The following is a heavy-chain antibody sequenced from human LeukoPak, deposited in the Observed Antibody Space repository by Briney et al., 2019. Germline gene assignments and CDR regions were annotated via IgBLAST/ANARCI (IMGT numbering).Heavy chain of an antibody. Sequence: PSETLSLTCSVAGGSVSSYFWSWIRQPAGKGLEWTGRIYSSGTTNYNPSLKSRVTMSVDTSKNQFSLKLSSVTAADTAVYYCAVESSGRPNWNYEFGAGWGQGTLVTVSS. V-gene: IGHV4-4*07. CDR2: IYSSGTT. CDR3: AVESSGRPNWNYEFGAG. J-gene: IGHJ4*02. D-gene: IGHD1-7*01. CDR1: GGSVSSYF.